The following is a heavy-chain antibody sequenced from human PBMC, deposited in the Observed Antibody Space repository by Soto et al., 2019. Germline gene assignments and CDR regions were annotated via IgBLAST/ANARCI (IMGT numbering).Heavy chain of an antibody. CDR1: GYTFTSYY. CDR3: GRDVVVPAAGYMDV. J-gene: IGHJ6*03. V-gene: IGHV1-46*03. Sequence: ASVKVSCKASGYTFTSYYMHWVRQTPGQGLEWMGIINPSGGSTSYAQKFQGRVTMTRDTSTSTVYMEVSSLRSEDSAVYYCGRDVVVPAAGYMDVWGKGTPVTFSS. D-gene: IGHD2-2*01. CDR2: INPSGGST.